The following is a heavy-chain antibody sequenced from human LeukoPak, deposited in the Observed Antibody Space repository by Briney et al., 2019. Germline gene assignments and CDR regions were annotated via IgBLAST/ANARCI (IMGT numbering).Heavy chain of an antibody. V-gene: IGHV4-34*01. Sequence: SETLSLTCAVYGGSFSGYYWSWIRQPPRKGLEWIGEINHSGSTNYNPSLKSRVTISVDTSKNQFSLKLSSVTAADTAVYYCARGMRIRLWLRDSGAFDIWGQGTMVTVSS. J-gene: IGHJ3*02. CDR3: ARGMRIRLWLRDSGAFDI. CDR2: INHSGST. CDR1: GGSFSGYY. D-gene: IGHD5-18*01.